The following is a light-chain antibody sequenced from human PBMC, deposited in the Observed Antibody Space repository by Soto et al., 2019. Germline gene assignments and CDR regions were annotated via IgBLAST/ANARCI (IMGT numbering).Light chain of an antibody. Sequence: DIQMTQSPSTLSASVGDRVTITCRASQSVSNWLAWYQRKPGKAPRLLVYKASSLESGVPSRFSGSGSGTEFTLTISSLQPDDFATYYCHQYNSYSTFGQGTKVEIK. CDR1: QSVSNW. CDR2: KAS. V-gene: IGKV1-5*03. J-gene: IGKJ1*01. CDR3: HQYNSYST.